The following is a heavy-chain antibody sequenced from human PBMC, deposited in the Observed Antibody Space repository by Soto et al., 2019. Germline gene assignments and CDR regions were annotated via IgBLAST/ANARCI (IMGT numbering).Heavy chain of an antibody. V-gene: IGHV3-30-3*01. CDR2: ISYDGSNK. CDR1: GFTFSSYA. D-gene: IGHD6-19*01. CDR3: ARDLDSSGWYGGLYYYYGMDV. Sequence: GGSLRLSCAASGFTFSSYAMHWVRQAPGKGLEWVAVISYDGSNKYYADSVKGRFTISRDNSKNTLYLQMNSLRAEDTAVYYCARDLDSSGWYGGLYYYYGMDVWGQGTTVTVSS. J-gene: IGHJ6*02.